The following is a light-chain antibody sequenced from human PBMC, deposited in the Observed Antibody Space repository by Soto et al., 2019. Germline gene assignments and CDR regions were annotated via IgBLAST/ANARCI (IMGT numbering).Light chain of an antibody. CDR2: DAS. Sequence: DIQLTQSPSSLSASVGDRVTITCRASESVTIWLAWYQQKPGKAPRLLIYDASTLEGGVPSRFSASGSGTEFTLTISSLQPDDFATYYCEQYDSRSPWTFGQGPKIEIK. J-gene: IGKJ1*01. V-gene: IGKV1-5*01. CDR1: ESVTIW. CDR3: EQYDSRSPWT.